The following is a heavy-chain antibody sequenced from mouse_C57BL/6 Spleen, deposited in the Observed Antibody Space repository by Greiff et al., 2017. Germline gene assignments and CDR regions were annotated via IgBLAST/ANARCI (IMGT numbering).Heavy chain of an antibody. CDR3: AREGYYYAMDY. V-gene: IGHV5-6*01. CDR1: GFTFSSYG. J-gene: IGHJ4*01. Sequence: EVQRVESGGDLVKPGGSLKLSCAASGFTFSSYGMSWVRQTPDKRLEWVATISSGGSYTYSPDSVKGRFTISRDNAKNTLYLQMSSLKSEDTAMYYCAREGYYYAMDYWGQGTSVTVSS. CDR2: ISSGGSYT. D-gene: IGHD2-14*01.